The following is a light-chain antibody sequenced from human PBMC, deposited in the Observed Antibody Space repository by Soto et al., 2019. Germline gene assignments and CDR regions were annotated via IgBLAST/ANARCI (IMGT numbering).Light chain of an antibody. Sequence: EIVLTQSPGTLSLSPGERATLSCRASQSVSSSYLAWYQQKPGQAPRLLIYGASSRATGIPDRFSGSGSGTDFTLTISRLEPEDFAVYYCQMSQKPSSWPPIAFRQGTQLEIK. CDR1: QSVSSSY. J-gene: IGKJ5*01. CDR2: GAS. V-gene: IGKV3-20*01. CDR3: QMSQKPSSWPPIA.